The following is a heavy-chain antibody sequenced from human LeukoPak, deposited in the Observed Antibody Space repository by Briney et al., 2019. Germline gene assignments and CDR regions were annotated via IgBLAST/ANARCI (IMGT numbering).Heavy chain of an antibody. Sequence: GASVKVSCKASGYTFTSYGISWVRQAPGQGLEWMGWISAYNDNTKYDQNLEGRVTMTTDTSTSTDYMEMRSLRADDTAVYYCARGHYDILTGYSYFDYWGQGTLVTVSS. CDR2: ISAYNDNT. V-gene: IGHV1-18*01. CDR1: GYTFTSYG. J-gene: IGHJ4*02. D-gene: IGHD3-9*01. CDR3: ARGHYDILTGYSYFDY.